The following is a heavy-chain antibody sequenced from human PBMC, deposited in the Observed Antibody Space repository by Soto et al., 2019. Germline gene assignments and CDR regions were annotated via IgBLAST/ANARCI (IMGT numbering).Heavy chain of an antibody. D-gene: IGHD1-26*01. CDR1: GFTFNNHG. V-gene: IGHV3-30*19. CDR2: IYYDGSNR. J-gene: IGHJ6*02. Sequence: QVQLVESGGGVVQPGRSLRLSCAASGFTFNNHGMQWVRQAPGKGLEWVALIYYDGSNRDYTDSVKGRFTISRDNSKNTLSLPMNSLGAEDTAVYYCARDRGIGSYSGLDVWGQGTTVTVSS. CDR3: ARDRGIGSYSGLDV.